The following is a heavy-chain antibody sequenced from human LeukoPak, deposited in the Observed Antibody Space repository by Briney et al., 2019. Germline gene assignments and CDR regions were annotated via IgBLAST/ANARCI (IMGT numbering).Heavy chain of an antibody. V-gene: IGHV4-59*08. J-gene: IGHJ4*02. CDR3: ARTRSQAISAQYFDY. Sequence: NPSETLPLTCTVSGGSVSSYSWSWIRQPPGKGLEWIGYFYYSGSTNYNPSLKSRVTISVDTSKSQFSLNLTSVTAADTAVYYCARTRSQAISAQYFDYWGQGTLVTVSS. CDR2: FYYSGST. CDR1: GGSVSSYS. D-gene: IGHD2-2*02.